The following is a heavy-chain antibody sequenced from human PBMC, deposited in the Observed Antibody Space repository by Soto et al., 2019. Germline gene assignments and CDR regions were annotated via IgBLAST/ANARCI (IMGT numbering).Heavy chain of an antibody. CDR2: IVVGSGNT. J-gene: IGHJ6*02. V-gene: IGHV1-58*02. CDR3: ARDNGFGESDV. CDR1: GGTFSSSA. D-gene: IGHD3-10*01. Sequence: SVKVSCKASGGTFSSSAMQWVRQARGQRLEWIGWIVVGSGNTNYAQKLQGRVTMTTDTSTSTAYMELRSLRSDDTAVYYCARDNGFGESDVWGQGTTVTVSS.